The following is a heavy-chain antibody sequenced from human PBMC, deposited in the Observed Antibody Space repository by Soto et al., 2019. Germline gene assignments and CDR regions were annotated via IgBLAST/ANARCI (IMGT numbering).Heavy chain of an antibody. D-gene: IGHD2-8*01. CDR1: GGSISSSNW. Sequence: SETLSLTCAVSGGSISSSNWWSWVRQPPGEGLEWIGEIYHSGSTNYNPSLKSRVTISVDKSKNQFSLKLSSVTAADTAVYYCASSRVVLGFDPWGQGTLVTVSS. V-gene: IGHV4-4*02. CDR3: ASSRVVLGFDP. CDR2: IYHSGST. J-gene: IGHJ5*02.